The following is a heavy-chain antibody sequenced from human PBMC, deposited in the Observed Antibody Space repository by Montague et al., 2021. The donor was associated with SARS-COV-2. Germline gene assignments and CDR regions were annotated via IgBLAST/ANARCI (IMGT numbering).Heavy chain of an antibody. CDR1: GGSMGGYH. Sequence: SETLSLTCTVSGGSMGGYHWTWFRQSPGKGLEWIAWIYYNGATNXNPSLKSRVSISLDTSKSQFSLTLSSVTAADTAVYSCARIESDSSSFGWFHPWGQGTLITVSP. CDR3: ARIESDSSSFGWFHP. CDR2: IYYNGAT. D-gene: IGHD6-13*01. J-gene: IGHJ5*02. V-gene: IGHV4-59*01.